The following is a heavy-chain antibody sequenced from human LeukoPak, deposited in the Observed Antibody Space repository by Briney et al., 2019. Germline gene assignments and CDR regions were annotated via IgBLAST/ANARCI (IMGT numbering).Heavy chain of an antibody. V-gene: IGHV4-59*01. Sequence: SETLSLTCTVSGGSFSSYYWSWIRQPPGKGLEWIGYIYYSGSTDYNPSLKSRVTMSLDTSKNQFSLNLSSVTAADTAVYYCARAAITFGGVVAKGFDCWGQGTLVTVSS. CDR3: ARAAITFGGVVAKGFDC. CDR2: IYYSGST. CDR1: GGSFSSYY. J-gene: IGHJ4*02. D-gene: IGHD3-16*02.